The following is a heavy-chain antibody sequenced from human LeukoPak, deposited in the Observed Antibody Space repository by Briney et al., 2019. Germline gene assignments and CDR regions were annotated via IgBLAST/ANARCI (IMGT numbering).Heavy chain of an antibody. D-gene: IGHD1-26*01. CDR2: TRSKTYGGTG. J-gene: IGHJ4*02. CDR1: GFIFSDYW. V-gene: IGHV3-49*04. CDR3: TRSESGTYKGGFDF. Sequence: PGGSLRLSCAASGFIFSDYWMSWVRQAPGKGLEWVGFTRSKTYGGTGEYAASVKGRFTISRDDSKSIAHLQMNSLKTEDTAVYYCTRSESGTYKGGFDFWGQGTLVTVSS.